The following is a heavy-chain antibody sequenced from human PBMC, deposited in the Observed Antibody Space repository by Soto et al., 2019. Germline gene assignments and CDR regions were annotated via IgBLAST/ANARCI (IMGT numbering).Heavy chain of an antibody. CDR3: ARHPTPGIAAAGTAFWFDP. J-gene: IGHJ5*02. D-gene: IGHD6-13*01. Sequence: GESLKISCKGSGYSFTSYWIGWVRQMPGKGLEWMGIIYPGDSDTRYSPSFQGQVTISADKSISTAYLQWSSLKASDTAMYYCARHPTPGIAAAGTAFWFDPWGQETLLTISS. CDR2: IYPGDSDT. V-gene: IGHV5-51*01. CDR1: GYSFTSYW.